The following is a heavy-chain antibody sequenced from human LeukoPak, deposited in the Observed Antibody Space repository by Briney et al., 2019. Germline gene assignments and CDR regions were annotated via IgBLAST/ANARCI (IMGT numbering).Heavy chain of an antibody. Sequence: GGSLRLSCAASGFTFSFYGLHWVRQAPGKGLEWVAVISYDGSNKYFADSVKGRFTISRDNSKNTLYLQMNSLRAEDTAVYYCARHTLISSAGFDYWGQGTLLTVSS. D-gene: IGHD6-13*01. J-gene: IGHJ4*02. CDR3: ARHTLISSAGFDY. CDR2: ISYDGSNK. V-gene: IGHV3-30*03. CDR1: GFTFSFYG.